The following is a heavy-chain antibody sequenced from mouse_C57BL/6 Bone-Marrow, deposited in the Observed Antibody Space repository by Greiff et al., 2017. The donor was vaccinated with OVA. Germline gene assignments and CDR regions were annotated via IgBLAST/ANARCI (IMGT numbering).Heavy chain of an antibody. Sequence: QVQLKQSGAELVKPGASVKISCKASGYAFSSYWMNWVKQRPGKGLEWIGQIYPGDGDTNYNGKFKGKATLTADKSSSTAYMQLSSLTSEDSAVYFCARGYYSNYLFAYWGQGTLVTVSA. CDR2: IYPGDGDT. V-gene: IGHV1-80*01. D-gene: IGHD2-5*01. J-gene: IGHJ3*01. CDR1: GYAFSSYW. CDR3: ARGYYSNYLFAY.